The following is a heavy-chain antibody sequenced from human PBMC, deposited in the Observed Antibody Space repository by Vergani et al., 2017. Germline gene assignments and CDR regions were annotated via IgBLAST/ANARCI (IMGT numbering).Heavy chain of an antibody. Sequence: EVQLLESGGGLVQPGGSLRLSCAASGFTFSSYAMSWVRQAPGKGLEWVSAISGSGGSTYYADSVKGRFTISRDNSKNTLYLQMNSLRAEDTAVYYCAKDDCQVEQQLFPGWFDPWGQGTLVTVSS. D-gene: IGHD6-13*01. CDR3: AKDDCQVEQQLFPGWFDP. CDR1: GFTFSSYA. CDR2: ISGSGGST. J-gene: IGHJ5*02. V-gene: IGHV3-23*01.